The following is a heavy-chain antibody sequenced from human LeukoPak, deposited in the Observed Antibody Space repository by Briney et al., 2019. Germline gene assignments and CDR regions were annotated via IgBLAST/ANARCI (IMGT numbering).Heavy chain of an antibody. CDR3: ARAARGSYPEAIDY. D-gene: IGHD1-26*01. CDR2: IYYSGNT. V-gene: IGHV4-39*07. J-gene: IGHJ4*02. Sequence: SETLSLTCTVSGGSISSSSYYWGWIRQPPGKGLEGIGSIYYSGNTYYNPSLKSPVTISVDTSKNQFSLTLSSVTAADTAVYYCARAARGSYPEAIDYWGQGTLVTVSS. CDR1: GGSISSSSYY.